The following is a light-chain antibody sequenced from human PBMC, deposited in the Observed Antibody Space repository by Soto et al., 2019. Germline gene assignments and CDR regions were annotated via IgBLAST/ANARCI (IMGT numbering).Light chain of an antibody. Sequence: EIVLTQSPATLSLSPGERATLSCRASQRVSSYLAWYQQKPGQAPRLLIYDASNSATGIPARFSGSGSGADFTLTISSLEPEDFAVYYCQHRSEWPLTFGGGTKVEIK. CDR1: QRVSSY. CDR2: DAS. V-gene: IGKV3-11*01. CDR3: QHRSEWPLT. J-gene: IGKJ4*01.